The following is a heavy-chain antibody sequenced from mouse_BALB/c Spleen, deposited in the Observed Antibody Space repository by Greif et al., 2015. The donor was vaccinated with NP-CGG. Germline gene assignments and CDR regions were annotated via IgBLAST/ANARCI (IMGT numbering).Heavy chain of an antibody. J-gene: IGHJ4*01. V-gene: IGHV1-67*01. CDR2: ISTYYNNT. D-gene: IGHD2-14*01. CDR1: GYTFTDYA. CDR3: ASKGRYDTMDC. Sequence: QVQLQQSGPELVRPGVSVKISCKGSGYTFTDYAMHWVKQSHAESLEWIGIISTYYNNTNFNQKFKGKATMTVDKSSSTAYMELARLTSEDSAIYYCASKGRYDTMDCWGQGTSVTVSS.